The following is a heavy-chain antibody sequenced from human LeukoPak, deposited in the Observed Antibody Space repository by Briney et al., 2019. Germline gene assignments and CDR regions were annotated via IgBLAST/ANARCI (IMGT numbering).Heavy chain of an antibody. D-gene: IGHD6-13*01. Sequence: ASVKVSCKASGYTFTGYYIHWVRQAPGQGLEWMGWVNTNDGGTNYAQKFQGRVTMTWDTSITTAYMELSSLTSDDTAVYYCARDLDSSWTGYFQPWGQGTLVTVSS. CDR3: ARDLDSSWTGYFQP. CDR2: VNTNDGGT. CDR1: GYTFTGYY. J-gene: IGHJ1*01. V-gene: IGHV1-2*02.